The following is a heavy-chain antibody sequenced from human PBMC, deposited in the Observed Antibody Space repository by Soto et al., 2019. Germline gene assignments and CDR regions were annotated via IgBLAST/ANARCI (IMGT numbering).Heavy chain of an antibody. CDR1: GFTFSSYA. J-gene: IGHJ5*02. CDR2: ISGSGGST. V-gene: IGHV3-23*01. CDR3: AKVGGYSSSWYGWFDP. D-gene: IGHD6-13*01. Sequence: GGSLRLSCAASGFTFSSYAMSWVRQAPGKGLEWVSAISGSGGSTYYADSVKGRFTISRDNSKNTLYLQMNSLRAEDTAVDYCAKVGGYSSSWYGWFDPWGQGTLVTVSS.